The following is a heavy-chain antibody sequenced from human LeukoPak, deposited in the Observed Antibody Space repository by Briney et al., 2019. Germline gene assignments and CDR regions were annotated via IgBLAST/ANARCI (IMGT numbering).Heavy chain of an antibody. Sequence: GGSLRLSCAASGFTFSSYWMSWVRQAPGKGLEWVANIKQDGSEKYYVDSVKGRFTISRDNAKNSLYLQMNSLRAEDTAVYYCARFSHYYDSSGYYYVPWTGLGFGYWGQGTLVTVSS. CDR3: ARFSHYYDSSGYYYVPWTGLGFGY. CDR1: GFTFSSYW. D-gene: IGHD3-22*01. CDR2: IKQDGSEK. V-gene: IGHV3-7*01. J-gene: IGHJ4*02.